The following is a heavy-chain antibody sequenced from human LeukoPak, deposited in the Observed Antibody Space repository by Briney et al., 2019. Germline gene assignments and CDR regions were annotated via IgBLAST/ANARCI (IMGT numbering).Heavy chain of an antibody. CDR3: ARVSGSPSRPDFDY. J-gene: IGHJ4*02. CDR1: VGSFSGYY. CDR2: INHSGST. D-gene: IGHD2-2*01. Sequence: SETLSLTCAVYVGSFSGYYWNWIRQPPGKGLEWIGEINHSGSTNYNPSLKSRVTISVDTSKNQFSLKLSSVTAADTAVYYCARVSGSPSRPDFDYWGQGNLVTVSP. V-gene: IGHV4-34*01.